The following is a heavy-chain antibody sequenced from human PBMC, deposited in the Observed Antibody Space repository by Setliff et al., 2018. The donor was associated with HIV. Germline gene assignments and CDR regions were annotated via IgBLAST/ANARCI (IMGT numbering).Heavy chain of an antibody. V-gene: IGHV3-53*05. D-gene: IGHD4-17*01. J-gene: IGHJ6*03. CDR1: GFTVSSNY. CDR2: IFIGGST. Sequence: GGSLRLSCAASGFTVSSNYMSWVRQAPGKGLEWVSVIFIGGSTYYANSVKGRFTISRDNAKNTLYLQMNSLSAEDTAVYHCARLCLRCKGLIYDYMDVWGKGTTVTVSS. CDR3: ARLCLRCKGLIYDYMDV.